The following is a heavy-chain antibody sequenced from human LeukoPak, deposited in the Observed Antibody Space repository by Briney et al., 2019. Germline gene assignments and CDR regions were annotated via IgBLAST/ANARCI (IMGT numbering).Heavy chain of an antibody. CDR1: GGTFSSYA. D-gene: IGHD2-2*01. J-gene: IGHJ3*02. CDR2: IIPIFGTA. V-gene: IGHV1-69*13. Sequence: GASVKVSCKASGGTFSSYAISWVRQAPGQGLEWMGGIIPIFGTANYAQKFQGRVTITADESTSTAYMELSSLRSEDTAVYYCARDRGYCSSTSCNDAFDIWGQGTMVTVSS. CDR3: ARDRGYCSSTSCNDAFDI.